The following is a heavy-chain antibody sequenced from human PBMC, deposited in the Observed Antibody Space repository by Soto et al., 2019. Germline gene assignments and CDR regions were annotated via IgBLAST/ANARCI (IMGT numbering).Heavy chain of an antibody. CDR3: TRDHPSSSWHILKRYYYGMDV. CDR1: GFTFGDYA. V-gene: IGHV3-49*03. J-gene: IGHJ6*02. Sequence: GGSLRLSCTASGFTFGDYAMSWFRQAPGKGLEWVGFIRSKAYGGTTEYAASVKGRFTISRDDSKSIAYLQMNSLKTEDTAVYYCTRDHPSSSWHILKRYYYGMDVWGQGTTVTVSS. CDR2: IRSKAYGGTT. D-gene: IGHD6-13*01.